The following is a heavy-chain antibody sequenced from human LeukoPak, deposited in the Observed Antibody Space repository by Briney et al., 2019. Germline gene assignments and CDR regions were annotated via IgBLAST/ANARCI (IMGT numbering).Heavy chain of an antibody. D-gene: IGHD4-17*01. CDR2: IYYSGST. CDR1: GGSISSYY. V-gene: IGHV4-59*01. Sequence: SETLSLTCTVSGGSISSYYWSWIRQPPGKGLEWIGYIYYSGSTNYNPSLKSRVTISVDRSKNQFSLKLSSVTAADTAVYYCARGPYGDSVGYWGQGTLVTVSS. CDR3: ARGPYGDSVGY. J-gene: IGHJ4*02.